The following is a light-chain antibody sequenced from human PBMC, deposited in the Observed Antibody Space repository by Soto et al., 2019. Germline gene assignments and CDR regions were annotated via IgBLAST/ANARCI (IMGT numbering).Light chain of an antibody. CDR3: QQRSNWPPVT. CDR2: DAS. V-gene: IGKV3-11*01. J-gene: IGKJ4*01. Sequence: EIVLTQSPATLSLSPGERATLSCRASQSINRHLAWYRQKPGQAPRLLIYDASNRATGIPARFSGSGSGTDFTLTISSLEPEDFGVYYCQQRSNWPPVTFGGGNKVDI. CDR1: QSINRH.